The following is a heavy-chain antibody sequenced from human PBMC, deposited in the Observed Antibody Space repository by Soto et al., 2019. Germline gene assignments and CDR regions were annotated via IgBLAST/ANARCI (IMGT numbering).Heavy chain of an antibody. V-gene: IGHV3-74*01. CDR2: INSDGSST. CDR3: ERFYWRGGGCYHLDF. J-gene: IGHJ4*02. Sequence: GGSLRLSCAASGFTFSSYWMHWVRQAPGKGLVWVSRINSDGSSTSYADSVKGRFTISRDNAKNTLYLQMNSLRAEDTAVYYWERFYWRGGGCYHLDFWGKGTRVTVSS. CDR1: GFTFSSYW. D-gene: IGHD2-15*01.